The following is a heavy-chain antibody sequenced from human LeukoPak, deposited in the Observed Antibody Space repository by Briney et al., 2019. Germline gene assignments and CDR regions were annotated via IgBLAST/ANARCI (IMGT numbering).Heavy chain of an antibody. V-gene: IGHV4-34*01. D-gene: IGHD6-19*01. J-gene: IGHJ4*02. Sequence: SGTLSLTCAVYGGSFSGYYWSWIRQPPGKGLEWIGEINHSGSTNYNPSLKSRVTISVDTSKNQFSLKLSSVTAADTAVCYCAKAYHSSGWNKYLEYWGQGTLVTVSS. CDR2: INHSGST. CDR1: GGSFSGYY. CDR3: AKAYHSSGWNKYLEY.